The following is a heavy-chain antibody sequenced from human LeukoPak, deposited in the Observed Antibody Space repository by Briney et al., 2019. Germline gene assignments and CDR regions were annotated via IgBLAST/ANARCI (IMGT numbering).Heavy chain of an antibody. CDR3: AREASTAGYYMDA. V-gene: IGHV3-21*01. CDR2: ISSSSSYI. CDR1: GFTFSSYS. Sequence: GGSLRLSCAASGFTFSSYSMNWVRQAPGKGLEWVSSISSSSSYIYYADSVKGRFTISRDNAKNSLYLQMNSLRAEDTAVYYCAREASTAGYYMDAWGKGTTVTVSS. D-gene: IGHD5/OR15-5a*01. J-gene: IGHJ6*03.